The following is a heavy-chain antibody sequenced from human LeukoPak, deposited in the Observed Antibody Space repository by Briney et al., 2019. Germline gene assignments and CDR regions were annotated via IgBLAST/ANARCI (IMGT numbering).Heavy chain of an antibody. J-gene: IGHJ3*02. D-gene: IGHD6-6*01. CDR2: IYHSGT. V-gene: IGHV4-38-2*02. CDR1: GYSISSGYY. CDR3: ARDQLVAVVDAFDI. Sequence: SETLSLTCTVSGYSISSGYYWGWLRQPPGKGLEWIGSIYHSGTYFNPSLKSRVSISVDTSNQISLKLSSVTAADTAVYYCARDQLVAVVDAFDIWGQGTMVTVSS.